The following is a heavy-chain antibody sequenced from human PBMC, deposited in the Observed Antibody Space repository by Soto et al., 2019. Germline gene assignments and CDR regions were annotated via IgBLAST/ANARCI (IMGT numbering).Heavy chain of an antibody. Sequence: PGGSLRLSCAASGFTFSSYGMHWVRQAPGKGLEWVAVIWYDGSNRYHADSVKGRFTISRDNSKNTVYLEMNSLRAEDTALYYCARVPNRVAMVRGGWYFDLWGRGTLVTVSS. D-gene: IGHD3-10*01. CDR2: IWYDGSNR. J-gene: IGHJ2*01. V-gene: IGHV3-33*01. CDR3: ARVPNRVAMVRGGWYFDL. CDR1: GFTFSSYG.